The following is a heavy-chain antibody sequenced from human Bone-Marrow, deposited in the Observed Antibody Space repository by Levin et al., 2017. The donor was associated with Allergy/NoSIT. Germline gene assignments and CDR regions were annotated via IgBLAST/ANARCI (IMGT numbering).Heavy chain of an antibody. V-gene: IGHV4-30-4*01. CDR3: ARDRPQGYYESIGFPD. D-gene: IGHD3-22*01. J-gene: IGHJ4*02. CDR1: GDSVNRGDNY. CDR2: IHSSGTT. Sequence: SETLSLTCTVSGDSVNRGDNYWNWIRQPPGKGLEWVGCIHSSGTTYYKSSLRSRLIISMDTSKNQVSLRLRSATAADTAVYFCARDRPQGYYESIGFPDWGRGIQVIVTS.